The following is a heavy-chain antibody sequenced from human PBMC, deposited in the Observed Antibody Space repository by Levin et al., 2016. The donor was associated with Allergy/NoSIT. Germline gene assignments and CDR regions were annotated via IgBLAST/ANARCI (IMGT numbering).Heavy chain of an antibody. CDR2: IIPILGIA. V-gene: IGHV1-69*02. D-gene: IGHD5-18*01. Sequence: SVKVSCKASGGTFSSYTISWVRQAPGQGLEWMGRIIPILGIANYAQKFQGRVTITADKSTSTAYMELSSLRSEDTAVYYCAIQLWEDYYYYGMDVWGQGTTVTVSS. CDR1: GGTFSSYT. J-gene: IGHJ6*02. CDR3: AIQLWEDYYYYGMDV.